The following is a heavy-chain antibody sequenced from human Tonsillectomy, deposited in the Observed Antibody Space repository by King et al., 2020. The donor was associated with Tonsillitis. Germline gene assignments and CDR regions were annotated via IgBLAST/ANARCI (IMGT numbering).Heavy chain of an antibody. V-gene: IGHV1-18*04. Sequence: VQLVESGAEVKKPGASVKVSCKASGYTFTSYGISWVRQAPGQGLEWMGWISAYNGNTNYAQKLQGRVTMTTDTSTSTAYMELRSLRSDDTAVYYCARDHDYYDSSGYYYVYYYYYYGMDVWGQGTTVTVSS. CDR1: GYTFTSYG. CDR2: ISAYNGNT. J-gene: IGHJ6*02. CDR3: ARDHDYYDSSGYYYVYYYYYYGMDV. D-gene: IGHD3-22*01.